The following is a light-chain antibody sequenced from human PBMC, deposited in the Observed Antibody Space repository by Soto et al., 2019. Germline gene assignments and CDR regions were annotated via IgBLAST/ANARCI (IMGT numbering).Light chain of an antibody. CDR3: QQYGSSLWT. Sequence: EMVLTQSPGTLSLSPGERATLSCRASQSVSSNYLAWYQQKPGQAPRLLIYAASSRATGIPDRFSGSGSGTDFTLSISRVEPEDFAVYYCQQYGSSLWTFGQGTRVEIK. V-gene: IGKV3-20*01. CDR2: AAS. CDR1: QSVSSNY. J-gene: IGKJ1*01.